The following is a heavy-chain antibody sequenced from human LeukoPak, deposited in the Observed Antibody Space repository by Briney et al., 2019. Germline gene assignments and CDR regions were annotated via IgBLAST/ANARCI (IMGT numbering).Heavy chain of an antibody. D-gene: IGHD2-15*01. Sequence: GGSPRLSCAASGFTVSSNYMNWVRQAPGKGLEWVSVIYSGGSTYYADSVKDRFTLSRDNSKNTLYLQMNSLRAEDTAVYYCARAEGSHWGQGTLVTVSS. J-gene: IGHJ4*02. CDR1: GFTVSSNY. V-gene: IGHV3-66*01. CDR2: IYSGGST. CDR3: ARAEGSH.